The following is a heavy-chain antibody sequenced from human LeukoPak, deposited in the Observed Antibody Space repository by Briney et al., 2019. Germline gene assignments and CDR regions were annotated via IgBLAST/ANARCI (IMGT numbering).Heavy chain of an antibody. CDR3: ARPSSGGSDY. CDR2: IYPADSDT. CDR1: GYSFTTFW. J-gene: IGHJ4*02. Sequence: GESLKISCKGFGYSFTTFWIGWVRQMPGKGLEWMGIIYPADSDTRYSPSFQGQVTISADKYISTAYLQWSSLKASDTAMYYCARPSSGGSDYWGQGTLVTVSS. D-gene: IGHD6-19*01. V-gene: IGHV5-51*01.